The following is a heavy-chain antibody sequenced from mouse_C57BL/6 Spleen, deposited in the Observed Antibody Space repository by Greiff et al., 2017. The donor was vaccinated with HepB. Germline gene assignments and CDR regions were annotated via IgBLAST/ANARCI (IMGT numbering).Heavy chain of an antibody. D-gene: IGHD2-3*01. J-gene: IGHJ2*01. CDR3: ARGDGYYYFDY. CDR1: GYSITSGYY. CDR2: ISYDGSN. V-gene: IGHV3-6*01. Sequence: EVKVEESGPGLVKPSQSLSLTCSVTGYSITSGYYWNWIRQFPGNKLEWMGYISYDGSNNYNPSLKNRIPITRDTSKNQFFLKLNSVTTEDTATYYCARGDGYYYFDYWGQGTTLTVSS.